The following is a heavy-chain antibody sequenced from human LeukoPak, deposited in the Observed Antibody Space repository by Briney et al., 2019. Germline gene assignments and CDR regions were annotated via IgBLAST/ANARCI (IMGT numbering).Heavy chain of an antibody. CDR3: AREYDFGWRKPDY. CDR2: INPTGGST. CDR1: GGTFSSYA. J-gene: IGHJ4*02. V-gene: IGHV1-46*01. Sequence: GTSVKVSCKASGGTFSSYAISWVRQAPGQGLEWMGMINPTGGSTTYAQKFQGRVTMTRDTSTSTVYMELNSLRSEDTAVFYCAREYDFGWRKPDYWGQGTLVTVSS. D-gene: IGHD2/OR15-2a*01.